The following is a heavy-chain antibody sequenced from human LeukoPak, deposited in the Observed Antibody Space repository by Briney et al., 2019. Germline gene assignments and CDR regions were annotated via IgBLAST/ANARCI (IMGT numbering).Heavy chain of an antibody. CDR1: GFTFSDYY. V-gene: IGHV3-11*01. D-gene: IGHD3-22*01. CDR2: ISSSGSTI. Sequence: GGSLRLSCAASGFTFSDYYMSWVRQAPGKGLEWVSYISSSGSTIYYADSVKGRFTISSDNAKNSLYLQMNSLRAEDTAVYYCVRDLSHYYDRSGIGWGQGTLVTVSS. CDR3: VRDLSHYYDRSGIG. J-gene: IGHJ4*02.